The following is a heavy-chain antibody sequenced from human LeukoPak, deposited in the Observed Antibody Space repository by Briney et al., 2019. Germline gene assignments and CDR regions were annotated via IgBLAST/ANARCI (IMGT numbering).Heavy chain of an antibody. CDR3: ARGREMATISTNWFDP. D-gene: IGHD5-24*01. J-gene: IGHJ5*02. Sequence: SETLSLTCAVYGGSFSGYYWSWIRQPPGKGLEWIGEINHSGSTNYNPSLKSRVTISVDTSKNQFSLELSSVTAADTAVYYCARGREMATISTNWFDPWGQGTLVTVSS. V-gene: IGHV4-34*01. CDR1: GGSFSGYY. CDR2: INHSGST.